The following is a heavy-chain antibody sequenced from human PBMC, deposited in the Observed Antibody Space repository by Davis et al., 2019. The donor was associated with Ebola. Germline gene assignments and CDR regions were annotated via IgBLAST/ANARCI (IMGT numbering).Heavy chain of an antibody. V-gene: IGHV5-51*01. Sequence: KVSCKASGYSFTAYWIGWVRQMPGKGLEWMGVIYPGDSDTRYSPSFQGQVTISADKSISTAYLQWSSLKASDTAMYYCARPPYSSNWYYFDYWGHGTLVTVSS. J-gene: IGHJ4*01. CDR1: GYSFTAYW. D-gene: IGHD6-13*01. CDR2: IYPGDSDT. CDR3: ARPPYSSNWYYFDY.